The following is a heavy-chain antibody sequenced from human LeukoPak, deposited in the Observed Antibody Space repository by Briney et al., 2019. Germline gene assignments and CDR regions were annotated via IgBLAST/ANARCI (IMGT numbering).Heavy chain of an antibody. CDR1: GFTSSSYS. J-gene: IGHJ4*02. CDR2: ISGDSNYI. V-gene: IGHV3-21*01. CDR3: ARSNGCLDY. Sequence: PGGSLRLSCAASGFTSSSYSMNWVRQAPGKGLEWVSSISGDSNYIYYADSVKGRFTISRDNAKNSLYLQLNSLRAEDTAVYYCARSNGCLDYWGQGTLVTVSS. D-gene: IGHD5-24*01.